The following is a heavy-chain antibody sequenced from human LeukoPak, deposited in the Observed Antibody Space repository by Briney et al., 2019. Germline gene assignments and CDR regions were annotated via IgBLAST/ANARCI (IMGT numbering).Heavy chain of an antibody. CDR1: GFTFSSYA. CDR3: AKAHCSSTSCYSDY. V-gene: IGHV3-23*01. J-gene: IGHJ4*02. D-gene: IGHD2-2*01. Sequence: GGSLRFSCAASGFTFSSYAMSWVRQAPGKGLEWVSAISGSGGSTYYADSVKGRFTISRDNSKNTLYLQMNSLRAEDTAVYYCAKAHCSSTSCYSDYWGQGTLVTVSS. CDR2: ISGSGGST.